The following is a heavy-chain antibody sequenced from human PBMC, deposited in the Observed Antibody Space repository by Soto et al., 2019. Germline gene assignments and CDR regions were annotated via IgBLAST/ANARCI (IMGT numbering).Heavy chain of an antibody. J-gene: IGHJ5*02. Sequence: EVQLVESGGGLVQPGGSLRLSCAASGFTVSSNYRSWVRQAPGKGLGWVSVIYSGGTTYYADSVKGRFTISRDNSKNTLYLQMNSLRAEDTAVYYCARNGDSSDYRGWFDPWGQGTLVTVSS. D-gene: IGHD3-22*01. CDR1: GFTVSSNY. CDR3: ARNGDSSDYRGWFDP. V-gene: IGHV3-66*01. CDR2: IYSGGTT.